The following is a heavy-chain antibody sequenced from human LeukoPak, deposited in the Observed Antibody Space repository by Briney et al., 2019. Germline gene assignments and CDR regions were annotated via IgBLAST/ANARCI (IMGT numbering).Heavy chain of an antibody. J-gene: IGHJ4*02. V-gene: IGHV3-74*01. CDR3: ATVSVGVRFDY. Sequence: SGGSLRLSCTASGSNFSTYWMHWVRQVPGKGLVWVSRIKTDGSSTSYADSVKGRFTISRDSAKNKLYLQMNSLRAEDTAVYYCATVSVGVRFDYWGQRALVAVSS. CDR2: IKTDGSST. CDR1: GSNFSTYW. D-gene: IGHD3-16*01.